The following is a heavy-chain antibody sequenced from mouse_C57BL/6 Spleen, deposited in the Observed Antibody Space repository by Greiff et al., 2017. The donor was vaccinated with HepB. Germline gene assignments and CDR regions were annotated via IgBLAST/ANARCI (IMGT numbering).Heavy chain of an antibody. CDR1: GYTFTSYW. CDR3: ASEGSSMDY. CDR2: IDPSDSYT. V-gene: IGHV1-59*01. Sequence: VQLQQPGAELVRPGTSVKLSCKASGYTFTSYWMHWVKQRPGQGLEWIGVIDPSDSYTNYNQKFKGKATLTVDTSSSTAYMQLSSLTSEDSAVYYCASEGSSMDYWGQGTSVTVSS. J-gene: IGHJ4*01.